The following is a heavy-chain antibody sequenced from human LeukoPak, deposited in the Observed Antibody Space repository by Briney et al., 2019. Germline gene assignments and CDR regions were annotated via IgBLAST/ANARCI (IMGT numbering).Heavy chain of an antibody. CDR3: ARQPRSYRFGRWFDP. J-gene: IGHJ5*02. V-gene: IGHV4-34*01. D-gene: IGHD3-16*02. CDR1: GGSFSGYY. Sequence: SETLSLTCAVYGGSFSGYYWSWIRQPPGKGLEWIGEINHSGSTNYNPSLKSRVTISVDTSKNQFSLKLSSVTAADTAVYYCARQPRSYRFGRWFDPWGQGTLVTVSS. CDR2: INHSGST.